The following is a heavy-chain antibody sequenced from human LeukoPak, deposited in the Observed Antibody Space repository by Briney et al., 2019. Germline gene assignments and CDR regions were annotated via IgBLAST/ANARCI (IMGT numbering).Heavy chain of an antibody. D-gene: IGHD2-15*01. V-gene: IGHV3-23*01. J-gene: IGHJ4*02. CDR3: AKARAVVVVAATNY. Sequence: PGGSLRLSCAASGFTFSNYAMSWVRQAPGKGLEWVSAISGGGNSTYYADSVKGRFTISRDSSKNTPFLQMNSLRAEDTAVYYCAKARAVVVVAATNYWGQGTLVTVSS. CDR1: GFTFSNYA. CDR2: ISGGGNST.